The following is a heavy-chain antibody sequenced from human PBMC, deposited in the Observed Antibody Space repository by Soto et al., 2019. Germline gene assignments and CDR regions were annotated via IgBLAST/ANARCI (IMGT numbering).Heavy chain of an antibody. J-gene: IGHJ6*03. D-gene: IGHD1-26*01. CDR2: INPNGGAT. Sequence: VPLAQSGAEVKKPGASVKVSCKTSGDSFNDYYIHWVRQAPGQGLEWMGWINPNGGATKYAQKFQGRVTVTMDTSIRTVYMELSSLRSDDTAVYYCARESGGATATLDYYYFYMDVWGKGTTVIVSS. CDR3: ARESGGATATLDYYYFYMDV. CDR1: GDSFNDYY. V-gene: IGHV1-2*02.